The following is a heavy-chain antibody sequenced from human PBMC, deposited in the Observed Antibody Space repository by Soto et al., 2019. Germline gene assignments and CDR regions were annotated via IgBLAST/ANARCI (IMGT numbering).Heavy chain of an antibody. D-gene: IGHD2-15*01. Sequence: QVQLVDSGGGVVQPGRSLRLSCAASGFIFNEYGMHWVRQAPGKGLEGVAVIWYDGSNKYYADSVKGRFTFSRDNTKNTMSLQMNSLRVEDTAVYYCARWGCSGSNCNLNQRSFDLWGQGTLVTVSS. J-gene: IGHJ4*02. CDR1: GFIFNEYG. V-gene: IGHV3-33*01. CDR3: ARWGCSGSNCNLNQRSFDL. CDR2: IWYDGSNK.